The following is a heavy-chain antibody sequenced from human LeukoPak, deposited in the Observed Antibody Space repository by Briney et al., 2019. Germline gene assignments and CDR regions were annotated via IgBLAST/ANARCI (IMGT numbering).Heavy chain of an antibody. CDR1: GFTFSSYN. CDR2: ISTSSSYI. D-gene: IGHD2-15*01. Sequence: GGSLRLCCAASGFTFSSYNMNWVRQAPGKGLEWVSSISTSSSYIYYADSVKGRFTISRDNARNSLYLQMNSLRAEDTAMYYCATDAVVVVASDSNFNYWGQGTLVTVSS. J-gene: IGHJ4*02. CDR3: ATDAVVVVASDSNFNY. V-gene: IGHV3-21*01.